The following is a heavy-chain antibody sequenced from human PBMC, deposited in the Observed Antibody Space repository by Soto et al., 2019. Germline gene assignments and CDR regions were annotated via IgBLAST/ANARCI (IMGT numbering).Heavy chain of an antibody. D-gene: IGHD4-17*01. CDR1: GGTFSSYT. CDR2: IIPILGIA. CDR3: ARAPNRGDGYGGSYFDY. V-gene: IGHV1-69*02. J-gene: IGHJ4*02. Sequence: QVQLVQSGAEVKKPGSSVKVSCKASGGTFSSYTISWVRQAPGQGLQWMGRIIPILGIANYAQKFQGRVTITADKSTSTAYMELSSLRSEDTAVYYCARAPNRGDGYGGSYFDYWGQGTLVTVSS.